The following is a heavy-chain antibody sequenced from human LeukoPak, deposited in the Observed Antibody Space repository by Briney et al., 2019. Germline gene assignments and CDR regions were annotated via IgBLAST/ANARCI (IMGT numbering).Heavy chain of an antibody. J-gene: IGHJ4*02. V-gene: IGHV3-66*01. D-gene: IGHD2-15*01. CDR2: INSGGTT. Sequence: PGGSLRLSCAASGFTFSSYAMSWVRQAPGKGLEWVSVINSGGTTDYADSVKGRFTISRDISENKLYLQMSSLRDDDTAVYYCARGLPGWSICLGNWGQGTLVTVSS. CDR3: ARGLPGWSICLGN. CDR1: GFTFSSYA.